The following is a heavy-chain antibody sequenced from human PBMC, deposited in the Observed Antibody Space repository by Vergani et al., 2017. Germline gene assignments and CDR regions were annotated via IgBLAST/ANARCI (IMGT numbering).Heavy chain of an antibody. CDR2: ISYDGTQK. J-gene: IGHJ1*01. D-gene: IGHD3-10*01. Sequence: QVHLVESGGGVVQPGRSLRLSCVVSGFTSSYYGMHWVRQAPGKGLEWVAVISYDGTQKYYADSVKGRFTISRDNSKSTLYLQMNSLRTEDTAVYYCATKSCCKPRRQIGYYRGWGQGTLVNVSS. V-gene: IGHV3-30*03. CDR3: ATKSCCKPRRQIGYYRG. CDR1: GFTSSYYG.